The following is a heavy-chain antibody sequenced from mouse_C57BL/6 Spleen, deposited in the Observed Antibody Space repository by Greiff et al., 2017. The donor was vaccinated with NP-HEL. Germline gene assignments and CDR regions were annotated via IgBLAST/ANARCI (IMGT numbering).Heavy chain of an antibody. Sequence: VQLQQSGTELVKPGASVKLSCKASGYTFTSYWMHWVKQRPGQGLEWIGNINPSNGGTNYNEKFKSKATLTVDKSSSTAYMQLSSLTSEDSAVYYCARYDYAYYAMDYWGQGTSVTVSS. J-gene: IGHJ4*01. CDR1: GYTFTSYW. V-gene: IGHV1-53*01. CDR2: INPSNGGT. CDR3: ARYDYAYYAMDY. D-gene: IGHD2-4*01.